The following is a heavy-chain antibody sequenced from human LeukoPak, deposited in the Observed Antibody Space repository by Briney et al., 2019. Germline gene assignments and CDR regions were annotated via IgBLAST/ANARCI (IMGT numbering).Heavy chain of an antibody. CDR1: GFTVSSNY. V-gene: IGHV3-53*04. J-gene: IGHJ6*02. CDR2: IYSGGST. Sequence: PGGSLRLSCAASGFTVSSNYMSWVRQAPGKGLEWVSVIYSGGSTYYADSVKGRFTISRHNSKNTLYLQMNSLRAEDTAVYYWASSPTFGGVIATLHYYDGMDVWGQGTTVTVSS. D-gene: IGHD3-16*02. CDR3: ASSPTFGGVIATLHYYDGMDV.